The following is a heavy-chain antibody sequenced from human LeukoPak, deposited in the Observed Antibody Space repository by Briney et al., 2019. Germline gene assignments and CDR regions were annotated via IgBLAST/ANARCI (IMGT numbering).Heavy chain of an antibody. CDR1: GGSISSSSYY. D-gene: IGHD3-3*01. CDR3: ARRRYDFWSGFRGAALDY. CDR2: IYYSGST. J-gene: IGHJ4*02. Sequence: PSETLSLTCTVSGGSISSSSYYWGWIRQPPGKGLEWIGRIYYSGSTYYNPSLKSRVTISVDTSKNQFSLKLSSVTAADTAVYYCARRRYDFWSGFRGAALDYWGQGTLVTVSS. V-gene: IGHV4-39*01.